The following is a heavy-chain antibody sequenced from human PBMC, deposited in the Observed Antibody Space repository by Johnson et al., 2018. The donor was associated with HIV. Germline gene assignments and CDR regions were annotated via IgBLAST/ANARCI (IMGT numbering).Heavy chain of an antibody. CDR3: TRSQGSGEGAFDI. V-gene: IGHV3-7*05. J-gene: IGHJ3*02. Sequence: VQLVESGRGLVQPGWSLRLSCAASGFTFSTHWMTWVRQAPGKGLEWVASLRQDGGEKYYVDSVKGRFTISRDNAKNPLYLQMNSLRAEDTAVYYCTRSQGSGEGAFDIWGQGTMVTVSS. CDR1: GFTFSTHW. CDR2: LRQDGGEK. D-gene: IGHD2-21*01.